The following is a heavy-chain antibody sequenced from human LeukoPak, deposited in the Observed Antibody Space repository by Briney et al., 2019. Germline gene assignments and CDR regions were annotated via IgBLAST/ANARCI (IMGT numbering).Heavy chain of an antibody. CDR1: GGSISSYY. V-gene: IGHV4-59*12. CDR3: AREISYCSGGSCFHETVDF. D-gene: IGHD2-15*01. J-gene: IGHJ4*02. CDR2: IYYSGST. Sequence: NPSETLSLTCTVSGGSISSYYWSWIRQPPGKGLEWIGYIYYSGSTNYNPSLKSRVTISVDTSKNQFSLKLSSVTAADTAVYYCAREISYCSGGSCFHETVDFWGQGTLVTVSS.